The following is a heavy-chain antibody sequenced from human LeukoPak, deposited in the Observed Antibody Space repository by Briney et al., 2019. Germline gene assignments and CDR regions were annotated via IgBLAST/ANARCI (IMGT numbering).Heavy chain of an antibody. CDR2: INHSGST. J-gene: IGHJ4*02. CDR1: GGSFSGYY. V-gene: IGHV4-34*01. D-gene: IGHD3-9*01. Sequence: SETLSLTCAVYGGSFSGYYWSWIRQPPGKGLEWIGEINHSGSTNYNPSLKSRVTISVDTSKNQFSLKLSSVTAADTAVYYCARKGKILTGYPRWSQGTLVTVSS. CDR3: ARKGKILTGYPR.